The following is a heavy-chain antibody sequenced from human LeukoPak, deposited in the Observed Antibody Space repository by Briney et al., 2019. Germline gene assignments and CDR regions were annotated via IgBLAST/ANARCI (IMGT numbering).Heavy chain of an antibody. CDR1: GFTFSSYA. Sequence: GGSLRLSCAASGFTFSSYAMHWVRQAPGKGLEWVAVISYDGSNKYYADSVKGRFTISRDNSKHTLYLQMNSLRAEDTAVYYCARERGSYLVGGMDVWGQGTTVTVSS. CDR3: ARERGSYLVGGMDV. D-gene: IGHD5-18*01. V-gene: IGHV3-30-3*01. J-gene: IGHJ6*02. CDR2: ISYDGSNK.